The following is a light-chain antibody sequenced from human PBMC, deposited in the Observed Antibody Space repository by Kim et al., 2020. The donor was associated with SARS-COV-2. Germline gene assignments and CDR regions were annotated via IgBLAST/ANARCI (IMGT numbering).Light chain of an antibody. J-gene: IGKJ1*01. CDR1: QSASRW. Sequence: SASVGDRVTITCRVSQSASRWLAWYQQKPGKAPKLLIYKASILQSGVPSRFSASGFGTEFTLTIDSLQPDDFATYYCQQYNMFRTFGQGTKVDIK. CDR2: KAS. CDR3: QQYNMFRT. V-gene: IGKV1-5*03.